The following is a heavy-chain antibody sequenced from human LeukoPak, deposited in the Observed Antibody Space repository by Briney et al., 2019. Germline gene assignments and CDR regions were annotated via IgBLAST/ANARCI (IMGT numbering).Heavy chain of an antibody. J-gene: IGHJ4*02. D-gene: IGHD5/OR15-5a*01. CDR2: IIPIFGTA. V-gene: IGHV1-69*05. CDR1: GGTFSSYA. CDR3: ARGGLRLGSSWFREYDFDY. Sequence: ASVKVSCKASGGTFSSYAISWVRQAPGQGLEWMGGIIPIFGTANYAQKFQGRVTITTDESTSTAYMELSSLRSEDTAVYYCARGGLRLGSSWFREYDFDYWGQGTLVTVSS.